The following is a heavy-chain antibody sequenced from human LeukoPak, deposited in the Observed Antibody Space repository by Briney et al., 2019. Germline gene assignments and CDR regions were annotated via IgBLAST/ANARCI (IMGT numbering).Heavy chain of an antibody. J-gene: IGHJ5*02. CDR3: ARGFRRRVMRVNWFDP. D-gene: IGHD2-21*01. Sequence: PSETLSLTCPVYTGSFSGIYWSWIRPPPGKGLEWIGETNHSGTTNYNPSLKRRATISVETPKNQFTLKLSSVTAADTAVYECARGFRRRVMRVNWFDPWGQGTLVTVSS. V-gene: IGHV4-34*01. CDR2: TNHSGTT. CDR1: TGSFSGIY.